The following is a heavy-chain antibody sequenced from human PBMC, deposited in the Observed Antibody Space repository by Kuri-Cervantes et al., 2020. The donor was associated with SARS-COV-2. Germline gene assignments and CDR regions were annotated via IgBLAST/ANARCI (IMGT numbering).Heavy chain of an antibody. D-gene: IGHD7-27*01. CDR3: AKDSPEEPNWGWVDY. J-gene: IGHJ4*02. V-gene: IGHV3-23*01. CDR1: EFTFRSYA. CDR2: FCGSGGST. Sequence: GGSLRLSCAASEFTFRSYAMSWVRQAPGKGLEWVSSFCGSGGSTYYADSVKGRFTISRDNSKNTLYLQMNSLRAEDTAVYYCAKDSPEEPNWGWVDYWGQGTLVTVSS.